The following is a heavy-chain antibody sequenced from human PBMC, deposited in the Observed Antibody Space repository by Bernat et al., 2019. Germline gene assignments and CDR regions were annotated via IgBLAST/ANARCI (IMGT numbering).Heavy chain of an antibody. D-gene: IGHD5-18*01. CDR3: AKESGDAGMARLDV. V-gene: IGHV3-66*01. Sequence: EVQLVESGGGLVQPGGSLRLSCAVSGFTVSSNYMSWVRQAPGKGLEWVSVIYSNGVTHYADSVKGRFAISRDNSNNNFYLQMNCLRAEDTDMYYCAKESGDAGMARLDVWGQGTTVTVSS. CDR2: IYSNGVT. J-gene: IGHJ6*02. CDR1: GFTVSSNY.